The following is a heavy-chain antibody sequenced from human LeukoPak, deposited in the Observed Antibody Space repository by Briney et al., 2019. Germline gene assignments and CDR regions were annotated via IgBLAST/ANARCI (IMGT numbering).Heavy chain of an antibody. CDR1: GFTFSICT. D-gene: IGHD1-7*01. V-gene: IGHV3-74*01. CDR2: INTDGSST. J-gene: IGHJ4*02. CDR3: ATGTGTPPY. Sequence: GGSLRLSCAASGFTFSICTMNWVRQAPGKGLVWVSRINTDGSSTSYADSVKGRFTISRDNAKNTLYLQMNSLRAEDTAVYYCATGTGTPPYWGQGTLVTVSS.